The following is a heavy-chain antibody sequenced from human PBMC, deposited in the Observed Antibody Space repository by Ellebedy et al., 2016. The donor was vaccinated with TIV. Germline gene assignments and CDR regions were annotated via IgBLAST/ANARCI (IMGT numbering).Heavy chain of an antibody. CDR3: TRDGTTVTTPTPCFDY. J-gene: IGHJ4*02. V-gene: IGHV3-49*03. Sequence: GESLKISCTASGFTFGDYAMSWFRQAPGKGMEWVGFIRSKAYGGTTEYAASVKGRFTISRDDSKSIAYLQMNSLKTEDTAVYYCTRDGTTVTTPTPCFDYWGQGTLVTVSS. CDR1: GFTFGDYA. CDR2: IRSKAYGGTT. D-gene: IGHD4-17*01.